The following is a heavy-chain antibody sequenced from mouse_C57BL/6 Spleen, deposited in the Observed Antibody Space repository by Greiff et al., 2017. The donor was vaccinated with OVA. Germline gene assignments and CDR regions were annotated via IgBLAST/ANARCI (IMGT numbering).Heavy chain of an antibody. D-gene: IGHD1-1*01. CDR1: GFTFSDYY. V-gene: IGHV5-16*01. Sequence: EVKLVESEGGLVQPGSSMKLSCTASGFTFSDYYMAWVRQVPEKGLEWVANINYDGSSTYYLDSLKSRFIISRDNAKNILYLQMSSLKSEDTATYYCARDGYYYGSRYFDVWGTGTTVTVSS. J-gene: IGHJ1*03. CDR2: INYDGSST. CDR3: ARDGYYYGSRYFDV.